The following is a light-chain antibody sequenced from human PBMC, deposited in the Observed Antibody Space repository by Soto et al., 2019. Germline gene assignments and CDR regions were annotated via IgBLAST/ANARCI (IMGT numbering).Light chain of an antibody. CDR1: QGIRND. V-gene: IGKV1-17*01. CDR3: LHHNNYPLT. Sequence: DIQMTQTRSSLSASVGDRVIITWRASQGIRNDLAWYQQKPGGAPKRLIYAASSLQRGVPSRFSGSGSGTEFTLTISSLQPEDFATYYCLHHNNYPLTFGQGTKVDI. J-gene: IGKJ1*01. CDR2: AAS.